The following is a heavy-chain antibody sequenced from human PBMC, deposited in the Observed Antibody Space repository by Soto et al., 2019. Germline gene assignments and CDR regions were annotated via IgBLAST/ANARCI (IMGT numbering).Heavy chain of an antibody. Sequence: SETLSLTCTVSGGSISSSSYYWGWIRQPPGKGLEWIGSIYYSGSTYYNPSLKSRVTISVDTSKNQFSLKLRSVTAADTAVYYCARRLGTTVTVGFDYWGQGTLVTVSS. V-gene: IGHV4-39*01. D-gene: IGHD4-17*01. CDR2: IYYSGST. CDR3: ARRLGTTVTVGFDY. J-gene: IGHJ4*02. CDR1: GGSISSSSYY.